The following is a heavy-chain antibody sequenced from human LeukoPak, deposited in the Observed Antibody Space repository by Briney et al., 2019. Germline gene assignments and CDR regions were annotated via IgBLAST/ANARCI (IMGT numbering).Heavy chain of an antibody. V-gene: IGHV1-18*04. D-gene: IGHD4/OR15-4a*01. Sequence: GASVKVSCKASGYTFTNYGISWARQAPGQGLEWMGWISAYNGNTNYAQRLQGRVTVTTETSTSTAYMELRSLRPDDTAIYYCARKPTAYPNDYWGQGTLVTVSS. J-gene: IGHJ4*02. CDR2: ISAYNGNT. CDR1: GYTFTNYG. CDR3: ARKPTAYPNDY.